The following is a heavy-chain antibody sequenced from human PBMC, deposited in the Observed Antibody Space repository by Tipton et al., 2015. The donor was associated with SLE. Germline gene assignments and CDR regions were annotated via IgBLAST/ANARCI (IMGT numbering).Heavy chain of an antibody. Sequence: TLSLTCSVSGGSISSYHWSWIRQSPGKGLEWIGYIFDNGNSNYNPSLKSRVTISIDTSKNQFSLRLKTVTAADTAVYYCARGSRVEEDLDYWGPGTLVTVSS. CDR2: IFDNGNS. D-gene: IGHD1-26*01. V-gene: IGHV4-59*01. CDR1: GGSISSYH. J-gene: IGHJ4*02. CDR3: ARGSRVEEDLDY.